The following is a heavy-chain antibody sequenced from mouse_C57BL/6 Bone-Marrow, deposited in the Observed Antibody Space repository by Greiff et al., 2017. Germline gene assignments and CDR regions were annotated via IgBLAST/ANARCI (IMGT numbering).Heavy chain of an antibody. CDR1: GFNIKDDY. D-gene: IGHD1-1*01. J-gene: IGHJ2*01. CDR3: TILLRFFDY. V-gene: IGHV14-4*01. CDR2: IDPENGDT. Sequence: EVKLQQSGAELVRPGASVKLSCTASGFNIKDDYMHWVKQRPEQGLEWIGWIDPENGDTEYASKFQGKATITADTSSNTAYLQLSSLTSEDTAVYYCTILLRFFDYWGQGTTLTVSS.